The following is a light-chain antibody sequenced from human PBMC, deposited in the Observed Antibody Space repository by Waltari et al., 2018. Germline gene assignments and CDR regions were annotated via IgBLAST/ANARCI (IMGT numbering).Light chain of an antibody. J-gene: IGLJ3*02. CDR2: VNRDGSH. Sequence: QLVVTQSPSASAPLGASVKLTCTLSSGHSSNVIAWLQQRPEKGPRYLMQVNRDGSHSKGDEIPDRFSGSSSGAERYLTISSLQSDDEADYYCQTGGHGTWVFGGGTKLTVL. CDR1: SGHSSNV. V-gene: IGLV4-69*01. CDR3: QTGGHGTWV.